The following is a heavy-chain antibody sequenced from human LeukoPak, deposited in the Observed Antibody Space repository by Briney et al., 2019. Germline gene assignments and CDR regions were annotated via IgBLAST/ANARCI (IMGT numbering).Heavy chain of an antibody. V-gene: IGHV4-39*07. CDR2: IYYSGST. D-gene: IGHD2-21*02. Sequence: SETLSLTCTVSGGSISSSSYYWGWIRQPPGKGLEWIGSIYYSGSTYYNPSLKSRVTISVDTSKNQFSLKLSSVTAADTAVYYCARVEGDTSAFDIWGQGTMVTVSS. CDR3: ARVEGDTSAFDI. CDR1: GGSISSSSYY. J-gene: IGHJ3*02.